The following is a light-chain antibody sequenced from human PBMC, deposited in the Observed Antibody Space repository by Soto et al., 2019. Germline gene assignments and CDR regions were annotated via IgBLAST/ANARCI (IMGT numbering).Light chain of an antibody. V-gene: IGKV3-15*01. J-gene: IGKJ5*01. Sequence: EIVMTQSPATRSVSPGERAALSCRASQSVSSNLAWYQHKPGQAPRLLIYGASTRATGVPARFSGSGSGTEFTLTISSLQSEDFAVYYCQQYNNYITFGQGTRLEIK. CDR1: QSVSSN. CDR2: GAS. CDR3: QQYNNYIT.